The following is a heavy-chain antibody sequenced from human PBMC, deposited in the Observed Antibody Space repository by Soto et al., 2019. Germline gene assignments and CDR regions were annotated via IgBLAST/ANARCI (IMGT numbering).Heavy chain of an antibody. Sequence: SQPLSLTCAISGDSVSSNSAAWNWIRLSPSRGLEWLARTYYRSRWYNDYAVSVRSRITVNPDTSKNQFSLQLTSVTPKDTAVYYCAGTTSHQWYYMDVWGKGTTVTVSS. D-gene: IGHD1-7*01. V-gene: IGHV6-1*01. CDR2: TYYRSRWYN. CDR3: AGTTSHQWYYMDV. CDR1: GDSVSSNSAA. J-gene: IGHJ6*03.